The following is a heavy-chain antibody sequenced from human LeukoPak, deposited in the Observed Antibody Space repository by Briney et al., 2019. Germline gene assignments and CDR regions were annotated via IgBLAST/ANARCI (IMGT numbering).Heavy chain of an antibody. CDR2: FSGRCGSI. J-gene: IGHJ4*02. D-gene: IGHD2-2*01. CDR1: GFIFSSYA. Sequence: GGSLRLPCGASGFIFSSYAMSGARQAPGKGLKGVSCFSGRCGSIVYADCAKARHNIPRDNYKNTLYLKMNSLRAEDTAVYYCAKGRWDQLLSEIDYWGQGTLVPVSS. V-gene: IGHV3-23*01. CDR3: AKGRWDQLLSEIDY.